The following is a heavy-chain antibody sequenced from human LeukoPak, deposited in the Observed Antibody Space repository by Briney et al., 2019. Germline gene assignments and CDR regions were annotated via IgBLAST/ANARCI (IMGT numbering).Heavy chain of an antibody. J-gene: IGHJ3*02. CDR1: GFTFSGYE. V-gene: IGHV3-48*03. Sequence: TGGSLRLSCVASGFTFSGYEMDWVRQAPGKGLEWISYISGGGGTIYYADSVKGRFTISRDNSKNSLYLQMSSLRAEDTAVYYCAREFTSDTSGCDAFHIWRQGTPVTVSS. CDR2: ISGGGGTI. D-gene: IGHD3-22*01. CDR3: AREFTSDTSGCDAFHI.